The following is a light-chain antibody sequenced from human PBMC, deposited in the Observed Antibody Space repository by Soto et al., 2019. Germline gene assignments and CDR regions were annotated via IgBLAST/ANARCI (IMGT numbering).Light chain of an antibody. J-gene: IGLJ7*01. CDR3: SSYASSSTVI. Sequence: QSALTQPASVSGSPGQSITISCTGTSSDVGAYNYVSWYQQHPVKAPKLMIYDVSSRPSGISNRFSGSKSGNTASLTISGVQAEDEADYYCSSYASSSTVIFGVGTQLTVL. V-gene: IGLV2-14*01. CDR2: DVS. CDR1: SSDVGAYNY.